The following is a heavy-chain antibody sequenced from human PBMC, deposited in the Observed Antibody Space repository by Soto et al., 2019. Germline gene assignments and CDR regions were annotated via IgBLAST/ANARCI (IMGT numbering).Heavy chain of an antibody. CDR3: ARDPRDYGGKGGGYYYYGMDV. Sequence: GGSLGLSCAASGFTFSSYGMHWVRQAPGKGLEWVAVIWYDGSNKYYADSVKGRFTISRDNSKNTLYLQMNSLRAEDTAVYYCARDPRDYGGKGGGYYYYGMDVWGQGTTVTVSS. CDR1: GFTFSSYG. CDR2: IWYDGSNK. D-gene: IGHD4-17*01. V-gene: IGHV3-33*01. J-gene: IGHJ6*02.